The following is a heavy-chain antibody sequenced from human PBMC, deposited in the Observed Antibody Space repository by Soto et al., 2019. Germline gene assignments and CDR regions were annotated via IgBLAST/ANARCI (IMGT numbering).Heavy chain of an antibody. CDR3: ARGRQVVTATYYFDY. CDR2: IYHSGST. Sequence: PSETLSLTCAVSGGSISSGGYSWSWIRQPPGKGLEWIGYIYHSGSTYYNPSLKSRVTISVDRSKNQFSLKLSSVTAADTAVYYSARGRQVVTATYYFDYWGQGTLVTVSS. J-gene: IGHJ4*02. CDR1: GGSISSGGYS. V-gene: IGHV4-30-2*01. D-gene: IGHD2-21*02.